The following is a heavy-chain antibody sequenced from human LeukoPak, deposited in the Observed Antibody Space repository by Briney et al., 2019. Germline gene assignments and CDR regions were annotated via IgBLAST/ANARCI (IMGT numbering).Heavy chain of an antibody. CDR3: ARHQGAGEYPFDY. V-gene: IGHV1-46*01. CDR2: INPSEGST. J-gene: IGHJ4*02. D-gene: IGHD2/OR15-2a*01. Sequence: ASVKVSCKASGYTFTNYYIHWVRQAPGQGLEWMGIINPSEGSTTYAQRFQGRVTLTRDTSTSTVYMGLSSLGSEDTAVYYCARHQGAGEYPFDYWGQGTLVTVSS. CDR1: GYTFTNYY.